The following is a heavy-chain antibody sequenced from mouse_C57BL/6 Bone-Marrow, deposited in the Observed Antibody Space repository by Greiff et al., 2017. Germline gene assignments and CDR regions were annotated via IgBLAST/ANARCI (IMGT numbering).Heavy chain of an antibody. J-gene: IGHJ1*03. CDR2: IYPGSGST. Sequence: QVQLQQPGAELVKPGASVKMSCKASGYTFTSYWITWVKQRPGQGLEWIGDIYPGSGSTNYNEKFKGKATLTVDKSSSTAYMQLSSLTSEDSAVYYCDTTVVVPHWYFAVWGTGTPVTVSS. CDR1: GYTFTSYW. D-gene: IGHD1-1*01. V-gene: IGHV1-55*01. CDR3: DTTVVVPHWYFAV.